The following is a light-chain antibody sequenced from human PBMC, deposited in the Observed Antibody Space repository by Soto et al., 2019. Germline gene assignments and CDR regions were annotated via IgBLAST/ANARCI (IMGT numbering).Light chain of an antibody. CDR3: EPYSIWLWT. Sequence: EIVLTQSPATLSVSPGERVTLSCRASQIVDINLVWYQQKPGQSPILLVFRASTRASGIRARFSGSGSGSEFTLTISSLPSEDFAVYYCEPYSIWLWTFRQGTRVYIK. J-gene: IGKJ1*01. CDR2: RAS. CDR1: QIVDIN. V-gene: IGKV3-15*01.